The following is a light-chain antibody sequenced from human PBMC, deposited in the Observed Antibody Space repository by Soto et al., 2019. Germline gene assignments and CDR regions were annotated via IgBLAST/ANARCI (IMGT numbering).Light chain of an antibody. CDR1: QSLSSHY. J-gene: IGKJ1*01. V-gene: IGKV3-20*01. CDR3: QQYVISPWT. Sequence: EIVLTQSPGTLSLSPGDRATLSCRTSQSLSSHYLAWYQQRPGQPPRLLIEDASRRATGIPARFSGSGFGTDFTLTITRLEPEDFAVYYCQQYVISPWTFGQGTKVEIK. CDR2: DAS.